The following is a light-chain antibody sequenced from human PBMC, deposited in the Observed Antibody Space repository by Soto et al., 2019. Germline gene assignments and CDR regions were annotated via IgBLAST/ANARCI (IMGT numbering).Light chain of an antibody. CDR1: SRDVGGYNY. CDR2: DVN. CDR3: CSDAGSYTVV. J-gene: IGLJ2*01. V-gene: IGLV2-11*01. Sequence: QSALTQPRSVSGSPGQSVTISCTGTSRDVGGYNYVSWYQQHPGKAPKLMIYDVNKRPSGVPDRFSGSKSGNTASLTISGLQAEDEADYYCCSDAGSYTVVFGGGTKVTVL.